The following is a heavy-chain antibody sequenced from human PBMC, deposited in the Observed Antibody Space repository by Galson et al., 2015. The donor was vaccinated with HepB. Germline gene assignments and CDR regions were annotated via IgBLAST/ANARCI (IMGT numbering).Heavy chain of an antibody. D-gene: IGHD2-2*01. CDR1: GYTFTSYA. J-gene: IGHJ5*02. Sequence: SVKVSCKASGYTFTSYAMNWVRQAPGQGLEWMGWINTNTGNPTYAQGFTGRFVFSMDTSVSTAYLQISSLKAEDTAVYYCARGARYCSSTSCWFYDILTGSLSWFDPWGQGTLVTVSS. CDR3: ARGARYCSSTSCWFYDILTGSLSWFDP. CDR2: INTNTGNP. V-gene: IGHV7-4-1*02.